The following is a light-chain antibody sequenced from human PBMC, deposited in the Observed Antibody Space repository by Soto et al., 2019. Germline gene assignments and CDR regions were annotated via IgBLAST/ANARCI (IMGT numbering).Light chain of an antibody. Sequence: DIVMTQSPVSLAVSLGERASIHCKSSQSVLSSSNNKNYLAWYQQQAGQPPKLLIYWASTRESGVPDRISGSGSGTDFTLTISGLQTEDVAVYYCQQYYSSPLSFGGGTKVEIK. J-gene: IGKJ4*01. CDR1: QSVLSSSNNKNY. CDR3: QQYYSSPLS. CDR2: WAS. V-gene: IGKV4-1*01.